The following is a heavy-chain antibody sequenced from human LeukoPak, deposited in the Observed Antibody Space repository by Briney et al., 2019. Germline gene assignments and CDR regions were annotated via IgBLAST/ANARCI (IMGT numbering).Heavy chain of an antibody. CDR2: TYYSGST. Sequence: SETLFLTCTVSGGSISSSSYYWGWIRQPPGKGLEWIGSTYYSGSTYYNPSLKSRVTISVDTSKNQFSLKLSSVTAADTAVYYCARRRDGYGVGEYYFDYWGQGTLVTVSS. CDR1: GGSISSSSYY. J-gene: IGHJ4*02. CDR3: ARRRDGYGVGEYYFDY. D-gene: IGHD5-24*01. V-gene: IGHV4-39*01.